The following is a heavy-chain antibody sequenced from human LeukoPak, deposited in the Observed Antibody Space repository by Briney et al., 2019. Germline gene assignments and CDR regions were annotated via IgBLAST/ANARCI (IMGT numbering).Heavy chain of an antibody. CDR2: INSDGSST. D-gene: IGHD3-10*01. Sequence: GGSLRLSCAASGFTFDDYAMPWVRQAPGKGLVWVSRINSDGSSTSYADSVKGRFTISRDNAKNTLYLQMNSLRAEDTAVYYCARDPGLRITMGFDPWGQGTLVTVSS. CDR3: ARDPGLRITMGFDP. V-gene: IGHV3-74*01. J-gene: IGHJ5*02. CDR1: GFTFDDYA.